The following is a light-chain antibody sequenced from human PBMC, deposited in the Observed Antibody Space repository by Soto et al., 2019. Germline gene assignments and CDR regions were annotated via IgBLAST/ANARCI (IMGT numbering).Light chain of an antibody. CDR3: QQYNNWPWT. V-gene: IGKV3-15*01. J-gene: IGKJ1*01. CDR2: GAS. Sequence: EIVMTKSPATLSESQGERATLSCRASQSVSSNLAWYQQKPGQAPRLLIYGASTRATGIPARFSGSGSGTEFTLTISSLQSEDFAVYYCQQYNNWPWTFGQGTNVAIK. CDR1: QSVSSN.